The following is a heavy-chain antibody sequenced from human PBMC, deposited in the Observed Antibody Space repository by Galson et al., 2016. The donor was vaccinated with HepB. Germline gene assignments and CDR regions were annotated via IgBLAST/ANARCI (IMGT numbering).Heavy chain of an antibody. D-gene: IGHD5-24*01. J-gene: IGHJ6*03. V-gene: IGHV4-61*02. CDR1: GGSISSGDYY. CDR3: ARDQDGYNPYFYYYYVDV. CDR2: IYSSGST. Sequence: TLSLTCTVSGGSISSGDYYWSWIRHPAGKGLEWIGCIYSSGSTHYNPSLKSRVTISIDTSKNQFSLKLNSVTAADTAVYYCARDQDGYNPYFYYYYVDVWGKGTTVTVAS.